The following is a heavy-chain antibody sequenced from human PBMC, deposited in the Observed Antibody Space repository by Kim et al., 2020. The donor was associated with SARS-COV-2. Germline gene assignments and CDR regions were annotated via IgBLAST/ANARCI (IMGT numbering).Heavy chain of an antibody. J-gene: IGHJ6*02. CDR3: ARAGRFGESSGGMDV. CDR2: INPSGGST. D-gene: IGHD3-10*01. CDR1: GYTFTSYY. V-gene: IGHV1-46*01. Sequence: ASVKVSCKASGYTFTSYYMHWVRQAPGQGLEWMGIINPSGGSTSYAQKFQGRVTMTRDTSTSTVYMELSSLRSEDTAVYYCARAGRFGESSGGMDVWGQGTTVTVSS.